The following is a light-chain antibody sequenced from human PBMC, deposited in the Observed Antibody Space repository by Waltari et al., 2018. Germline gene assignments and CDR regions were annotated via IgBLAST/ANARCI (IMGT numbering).Light chain of an antibody. Sequence: QSALTQPRSVSGSPGQSVTISCTGTSGDVGGNNYVSWYQQHPGKAPKVMIYDLSRRPAGVPDRFSGSRSANTASLTISGLQAEDEADYYCCSYAGSYTWVFGGGTKVTVL. J-gene: IGLJ3*02. CDR1: SGDVGGNNY. CDR3: CSYAGSYTWV. V-gene: IGLV2-11*01. CDR2: DLS.